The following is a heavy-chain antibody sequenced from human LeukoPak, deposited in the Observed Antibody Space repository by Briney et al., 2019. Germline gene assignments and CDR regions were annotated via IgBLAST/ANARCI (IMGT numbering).Heavy chain of an antibody. Sequence: ASVKVSCKVSGYTLTELSMHWVRQAPGKGLEWMGGFDPEDGETIYAQKFQGRVTMTEDTSTDTAYMELSSLRSEDTAVYYCATSLGRAYFPLLSSFDYWGQGTLVTVSS. D-gene: IGHD2-21*01. V-gene: IGHV1-24*01. CDR2: FDPEDGET. CDR1: GYTLTELS. J-gene: IGHJ4*02. CDR3: ATSLGRAYFPLLSSFDY.